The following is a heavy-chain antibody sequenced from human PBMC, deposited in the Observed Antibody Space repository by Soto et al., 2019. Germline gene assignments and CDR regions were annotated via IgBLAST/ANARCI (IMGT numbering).Heavy chain of an antibody. D-gene: IGHD2-15*01. CDR2: IYYSGST. CDR3: AGRDYCSGGSCYGFGAFDI. J-gene: IGHJ3*02. CDR1: GGSISSYY. Sequence: SETQSLTCTVSGGSISSYYWSWIRQPPGKGLEWIGYIYYSGSTNYNPSLKSRVTISVDTSKNQFSLKLSSVTAADTAVYYCAGRDYCSGGSCYGFGAFDIWGQGTMVTVS. V-gene: IGHV4-59*08.